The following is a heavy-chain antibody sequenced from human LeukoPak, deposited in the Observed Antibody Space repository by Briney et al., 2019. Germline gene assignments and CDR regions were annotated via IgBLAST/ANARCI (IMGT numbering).Heavy chain of an antibody. CDR1: GGSISSSSYY. CDR2: IYYRGTT. V-gene: IGHV4-39*07. Sequence: SETLSLTCTVSGGSISSSSYYWGWIRQPPGKGLEWIGSIYYRGTTYYNPSLKSRVTISVDTSKNQFSLKLSSVTAADTAVYYCARGGWGVGATTDYWGQGTLVTVSS. D-gene: IGHD1-26*01. CDR3: ARGGWGVGATTDY. J-gene: IGHJ4*02.